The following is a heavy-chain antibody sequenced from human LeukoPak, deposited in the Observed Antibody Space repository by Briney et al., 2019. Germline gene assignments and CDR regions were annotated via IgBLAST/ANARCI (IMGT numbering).Heavy chain of an antibody. CDR2: ISHDGRNQ. CDR1: GFIFSSYG. Sequence: GGSLRLSCEASGFIFSSYGFHWVRQAPGKGLEWVTLISHDGRNQYYGQSVKGRFTISRDNSKNTLYLQMNSLRVEDTAVYYCAQDMAPNSYGYSFIYWGQGTLVTVSS. V-gene: IGHV3-30*18. D-gene: IGHD5-18*01. J-gene: IGHJ4*02. CDR3: AQDMAPNSYGYSFIY.